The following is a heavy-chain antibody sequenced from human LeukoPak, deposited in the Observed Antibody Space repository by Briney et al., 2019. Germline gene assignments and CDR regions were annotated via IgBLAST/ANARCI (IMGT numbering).Heavy chain of an antibody. Sequence: GESLKIPCRGSGYSFTSYWIGWVRQMPGKSLEWMGIIYPGDSDTRYSPSFQGQVTISADKSISTAYLQWSSLKASDTAMYYCARRFGSSSSWFDPWGQGTLVTVSS. D-gene: IGHD6-6*01. CDR1: GYSFTSYW. CDR3: ARRFGSSSSWFDP. J-gene: IGHJ5*02. CDR2: IYPGDSDT. V-gene: IGHV5-51*01.